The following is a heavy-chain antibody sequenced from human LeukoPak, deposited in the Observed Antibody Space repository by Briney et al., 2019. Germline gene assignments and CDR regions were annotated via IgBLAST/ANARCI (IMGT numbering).Heavy chain of an antibody. J-gene: IGHJ6*03. D-gene: IGHD3-22*01. Sequence: GSSVKVSCKASGGTFSSYAISWVRQAPGQGLEWMGGIIPIFGTANYAQKFQGRVTITADESTSTAYMELSSLRSEDTAVYYCARERSYDSSGYWYYYYMDVWGKGTTVTVSS. CDR3: ARERSYDSSGYWYYYYMDV. V-gene: IGHV1-69*01. CDR2: IIPIFGTA. CDR1: GGTFSSYA.